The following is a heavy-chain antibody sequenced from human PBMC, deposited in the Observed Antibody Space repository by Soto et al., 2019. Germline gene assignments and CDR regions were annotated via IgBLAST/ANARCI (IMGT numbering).Heavy chain of an antibody. V-gene: IGHV6-1*01. D-gene: IGHD3-3*01. Sequence: SQTLSLTCAISGDSVSSNSAAWNWIRQSPSRGLEWLGRTYYRSKWYNDYAVSVKSRVTINPDTSKNQFSLQLNSVTPEDTAVYYCARDRGNYDFWSGYKQYYYYYYGMDVWGQGTTVTVSS. CDR3: ARDRGNYDFWSGYKQYYYYYYGMDV. J-gene: IGHJ6*02. CDR1: GDSVSSNSAA. CDR2: TYYRSKWYN.